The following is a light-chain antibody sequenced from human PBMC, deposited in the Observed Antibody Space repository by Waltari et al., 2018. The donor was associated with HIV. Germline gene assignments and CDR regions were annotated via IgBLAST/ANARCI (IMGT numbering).Light chain of an antibody. Sequence: QLVVTQSSSASASLRASVRLTCTLPTEYSHYAIPWHQQQPDKGPRYLMKVDSDGIHTKGDGIPDRFSGSSAGADRFLIISSLQSEDEADYYCQTWGTGIVFGGGTKVTVL. CDR2: VDSDGIH. CDR3: QTWGTGIV. CDR1: TEYSHYA. J-gene: IGLJ3*02. V-gene: IGLV4-69*01.